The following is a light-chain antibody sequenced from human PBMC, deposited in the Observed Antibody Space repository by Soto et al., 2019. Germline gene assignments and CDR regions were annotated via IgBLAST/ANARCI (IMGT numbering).Light chain of an antibody. CDR1: QSVSSSY. Sequence: ENVLTQSPGTLSLSPGERATLSCRASQSVSSSYLAWYQQKPGQAPRLLIYGASNRTTGIPDRFSGSGSGTDFTLTISRLEPEDFAIYYCQQYGNSPYTFGQGTKLEIK. J-gene: IGKJ2*01. CDR2: GAS. V-gene: IGKV3-20*01. CDR3: QQYGNSPYT.